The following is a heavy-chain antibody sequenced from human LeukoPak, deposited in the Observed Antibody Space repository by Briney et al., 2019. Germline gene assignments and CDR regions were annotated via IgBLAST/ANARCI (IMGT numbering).Heavy chain of an antibody. V-gene: IGHV5-51*01. CDR3: ASSTVTSSSDASDI. CDR1: GYSFTSYW. D-gene: IGHD4-17*01. CDR2: IYPGDSDT. Sequence: GESLKISYKDSGYSFTSYWIGWVRQMPGKGLEWMGIIYPGDSDTRYSPSFQGQVTISADKSISTAYLQWSSLKASDTAMYYCASSTVTSSSDASDIWGQGTMVTVSS. J-gene: IGHJ3*02.